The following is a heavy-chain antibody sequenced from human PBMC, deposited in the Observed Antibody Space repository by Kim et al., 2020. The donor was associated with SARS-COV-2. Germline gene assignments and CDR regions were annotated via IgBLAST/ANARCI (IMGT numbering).Heavy chain of an antibody. Sequence: GGSLRLSCAASGFTFSSYAMHWVRQAPGKGLEWVAVISYDGSNKYYADSVKGRFTISRDNSKNTLYLQMNSLRAEDTAVYYCAREAGIAAALSLGAKCGSLDPWGQGTLVTVSS. CDR3: AREAGIAAALSLGAKCGSLDP. V-gene: IGHV3-30*04. J-gene: IGHJ5*02. CDR1: GFTFSSYA. CDR2: ISYDGSNK. D-gene: IGHD6-13*01.